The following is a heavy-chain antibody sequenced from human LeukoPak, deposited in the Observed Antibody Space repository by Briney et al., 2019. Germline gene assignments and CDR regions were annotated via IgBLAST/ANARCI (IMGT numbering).Heavy chain of an antibody. D-gene: IGHD1-26*01. Sequence: GGSLRLSCAASGFTFSSYSMNWVRQAPGQGLEWVSYISSSSSTIYYADSVKGRFTISRDNAKNSLYLQMNSLRAEDTAVYYCARASPNGAFDPWGQGTLVTVSS. CDR3: ARASPNGAFDP. V-gene: IGHV3-48*04. CDR2: ISSSSSTI. J-gene: IGHJ5*02. CDR1: GFTFSSYS.